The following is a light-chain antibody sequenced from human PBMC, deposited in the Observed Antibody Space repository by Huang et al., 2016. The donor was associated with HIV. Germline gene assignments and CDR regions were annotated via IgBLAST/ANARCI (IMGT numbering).Light chain of an antibody. CDR1: QSVGSN. Sequence: EVVMTQSPATLSVSPGERATLSCRASQSVGSNLAWYQQKPGQAPRLLIYGASTRATGIPARFSGSGSETEFTLTITSLQSEDFAVYYCQQYNNWPPLTFGGRTEVEIK. V-gene: IGKV3-15*01. J-gene: IGKJ4*01. CDR3: QQYNNWPPLT. CDR2: GAS.